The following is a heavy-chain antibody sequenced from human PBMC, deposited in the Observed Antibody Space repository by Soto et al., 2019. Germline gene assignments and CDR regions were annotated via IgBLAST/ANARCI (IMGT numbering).Heavy chain of an antibody. CDR3: ASLSGPTTVIDWYFDL. Sequence: QVQLVESGGGVVQPGRSLRLSCAASGFTFSGYAMHWVRQAPGKGLEWVAVTSYDGSNEYYADSVKGRFTISRDNSKNTLYLQMNSLRAEDTAVYYCASLSGPTTVIDWYFDLWGRGTLVTVSS. CDR2: TSYDGSNE. V-gene: IGHV3-30-3*01. J-gene: IGHJ2*01. CDR1: GFTFSGYA. D-gene: IGHD4-17*01.